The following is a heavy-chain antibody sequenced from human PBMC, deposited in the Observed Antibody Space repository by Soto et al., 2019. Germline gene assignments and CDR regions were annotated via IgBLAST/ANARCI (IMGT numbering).Heavy chain of an antibody. CDR2: ICAGGGNT. CDR3: AKHSEYQVLSWLGP. D-gene: IGHD2-2*01. CDR1: GFSFSTYA. J-gene: IGHJ5*02. V-gene: IGHV3-23*01. Sequence: EVQLLESGGGLVQPGGSLRLSCAASGFSFSTYAMSWVRQAPGKGLEWVSGICAGGGNTYYADSVRGSFTISRDNSKNTVDLQISSLRVEDTALYYCAKHSEYQVLSWLGPWGLGTLVTVSS.